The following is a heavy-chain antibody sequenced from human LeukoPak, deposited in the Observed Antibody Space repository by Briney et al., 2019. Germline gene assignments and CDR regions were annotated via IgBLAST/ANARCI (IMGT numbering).Heavy chain of an antibody. J-gene: IGHJ3*02. Sequence: GGSLRLSCAASGFTFSDYYMSWIRQAPGKGLEWVSYISSSGSTIYYADSVKGRFTISRDNAKNSLYLQMNCLRAEDTAVYYCARHVQLWSNRDAFDIWGQGTMVTVSS. CDR2: ISSSGSTI. D-gene: IGHD5-18*01. V-gene: IGHV3-11*01. CDR1: GFTFSDYY. CDR3: ARHVQLWSNRDAFDI.